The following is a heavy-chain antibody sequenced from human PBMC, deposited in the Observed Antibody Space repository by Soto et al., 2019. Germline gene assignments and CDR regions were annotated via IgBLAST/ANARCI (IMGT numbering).Heavy chain of an antibody. CDR2: IWYDGSNK. Sequence: GGSLRLSCAASGFTFSSYGMHWVRQAPGKGLEWVAVIWYDGSNKYYADSVKGRFTISRDNSKNTLYLQMNSLRAEDTAVYYCAKGFVVVTAWGQGTLVTVSS. J-gene: IGHJ4*02. CDR3: AKGFVVVTA. V-gene: IGHV3-33*06. CDR1: GFTFSSYG. D-gene: IGHD2-21*02.